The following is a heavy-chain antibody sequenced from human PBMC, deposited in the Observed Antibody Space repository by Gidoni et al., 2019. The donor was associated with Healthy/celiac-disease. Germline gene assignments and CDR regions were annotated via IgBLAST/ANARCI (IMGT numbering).Heavy chain of an antibody. Sequence: QVQLQQWGAGLLTPSETLSLTCAVYGGSFSGYYWSWIRQPPGKGLEWIGEINHSGSTNYNPSLKSRVTISVDTSKNQFSLKLSSVTAADTAVYYCASTPGVEWLPYPYYYYGMDVWGQGTTVTVSS. V-gene: IGHV4-34*01. D-gene: IGHD3-3*01. J-gene: IGHJ6*02. CDR3: ASTPGVEWLPYPYYYYGMDV. CDR1: GGSFSGYY. CDR2: INHSGST.